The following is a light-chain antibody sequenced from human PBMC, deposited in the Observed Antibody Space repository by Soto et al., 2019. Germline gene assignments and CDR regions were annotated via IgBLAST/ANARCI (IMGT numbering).Light chain of an antibody. CDR2: EVS. CDR1: SSDVCGYNF. V-gene: IGLV2-14*01. CDR3: TSYTSSSTLDV. Sequence: QSALTQPASVSGFPGQSITISCTGTSSDVCGYNFVSWYQQHPGKAPKLMIYEVSNRPSGVSNRFSGSKSGNTASLTISGLQAEDEADYYCTSYTSSSTLDVFGTGTKVTVL. J-gene: IGLJ1*01.